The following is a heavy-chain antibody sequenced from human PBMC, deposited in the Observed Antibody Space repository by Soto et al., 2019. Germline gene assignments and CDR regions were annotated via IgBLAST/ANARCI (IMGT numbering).Heavy chain of an antibody. CDR1: GGSISSYY. CDR2: IYYSGST. V-gene: IGHV4-59*08. D-gene: IGHD6-13*01. Sequence: SETLSLTCTVSGGSISSYYWSWIRQPPGKGLEWIGYIYYSGSTNYNPSLKSRATISVDTSKNQFSLKLSSVTAADTAVYYCARHLRGAALSRFDYWGQGTLVTVSS. J-gene: IGHJ4*02. CDR3: ARHLRGAALSRFDY.